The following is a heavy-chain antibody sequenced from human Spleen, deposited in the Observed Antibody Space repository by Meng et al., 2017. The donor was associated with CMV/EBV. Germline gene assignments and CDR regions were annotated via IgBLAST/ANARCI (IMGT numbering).Heavy chain of an antibody. CDR2: KSYEGSNK. J-gene: IGHJ3*02. D-gene: IGHD2-21*02. CDR3: ARGDCGGGCDAFDM. CDR1: GFSFRDYA. Sequence: GESLKISCAASGFSFRDYAMHWVRQAPGKGLEWLAIKSYEGSNKYYGDSVKGRFTTSRDNSKNTLFLQMNSLRVEDTALYYCARGDCGGGCDAFDMWGQGTMVTVSS. V-gene: IGHV3-30*03.